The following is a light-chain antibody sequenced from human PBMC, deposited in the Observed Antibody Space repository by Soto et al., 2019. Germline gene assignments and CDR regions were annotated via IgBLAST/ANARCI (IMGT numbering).Light chain of an antibody. Sequence: EIVLTQSPATLSLSPGEKATLSCRASQGVSSFIAWYQHKPGQAPRLLVYDTSTRATGIPDRYSGSGSGTDFTLTISRLEPEDFAVFFCQQYGTSEIIFGQGTRLEN. CDR2: DTS. CDR3: QQYGTSEII. CDR1: QGVSSF. J-gene: IGKJ5*01. V-gene: IGKV3-20*01.